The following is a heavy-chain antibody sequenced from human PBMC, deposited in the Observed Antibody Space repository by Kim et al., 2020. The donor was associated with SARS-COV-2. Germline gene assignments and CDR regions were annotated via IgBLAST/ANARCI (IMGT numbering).Heavy chain of an antibody. CDR1: GGSMNTYY. J-gene: IGHJ4*03. CDR3: ARLTRFDSQPHYSFDF. V-gene: IGHV4-59*01. CDR2: IFWNGAT. Sequence: SETLSLTCTVSGGSMNTYYWAWIRQPPGAGLEWIAYIFWNGATNYNPSLKSRVTISLDRSRNQFSLSLVSMAAADAAIYYCARLTRFDSQPHYSFDFWGRGTLVTVSS. D-gene: IGHD3-9*01.